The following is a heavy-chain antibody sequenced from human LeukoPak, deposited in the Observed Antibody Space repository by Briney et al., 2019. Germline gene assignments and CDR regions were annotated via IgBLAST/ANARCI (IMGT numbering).Heavy chain of an antibody. CDR1: GFTFSSYA. CDR3: AKDSSGGRLTPLNC. V-gene: IGHV3-23*01. CDR2: ISGSGGST. J-gene: IGHJ4*02. Sequence: GGSLRLSCAASGFTFSSYAMSWVRQAPGKGLEWVSAISGSGGSTYYADSVKGRFTISRDNSKNTLYLQMNSLRAEDTAVYYCAKDSSGGRLTPLNCWGQGTLVTVSS. D-gene: IGHD2-15*01.